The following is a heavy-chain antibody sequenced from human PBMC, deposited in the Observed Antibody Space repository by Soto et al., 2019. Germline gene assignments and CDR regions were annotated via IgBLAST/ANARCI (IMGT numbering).Heavy chain of an antibody. CDR2: IIPILGIA. V-gene: IGHV1-69*02. CDR3: AMEYCSSTSCYRDY. Sequence: QVELVQSGADVKKPGSSVKVSCKASGGTFSSDTISWVRQAPGQGLEWMGRIIPILGIANYAQNFQGRVTITADKSTSTAYMELSSLRSEATAVYYCAMEYCSSTSCYRDYWGQGTLVTVSS. J-gene: IGHJ4*02. CDR1: GGTFSSDT. D-gene: IGHD2-2*02.